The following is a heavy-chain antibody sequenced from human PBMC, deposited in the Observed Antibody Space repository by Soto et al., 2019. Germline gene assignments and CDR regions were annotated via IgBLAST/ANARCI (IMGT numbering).Heavy chain of an antibody. CDR3: ARGMGSSSWFSNYYGIDV. V-gene: IGHV5-51*01. J-gene: IGHJ6*02. CDR2: IYPGDSDT. Sequence: GESLKISCKGSGYSFTSYWIGWVRQMPGKGLEWMGIIYPGDSDTRYSPSSQGQVTISADKSISTAYLQWSSLKASDTAMYYCARGMGSSSWFSNYYGIDVWGQGTTVTVSS. D-gene: IGHD6-13*01. CDR1: GYSFTSYW.